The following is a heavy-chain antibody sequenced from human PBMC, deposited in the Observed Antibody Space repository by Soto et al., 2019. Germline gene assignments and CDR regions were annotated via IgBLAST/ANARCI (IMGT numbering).Heavy chain of an antibody. V-gene: IGHV4-34*01. Sequence: QVQLQQWGAGLLKPSETLSLTCAVYGGSFSGYYWSWIRQPPGKGLEWIGEINHSGSTNYNPSLKSRVTRSVDTSKNLFSLKLSSVTGADTAVYYCARGVILRYFDWTPAGAFDIWGQGTMVTVSS. D-gene: IGHD3-9*01. CDR2: INHSGST. J-gene: IGHJ3*02. CDR3: ARGVILRYFDWTPAGAFDI. CDR1: GGSFSGYY.